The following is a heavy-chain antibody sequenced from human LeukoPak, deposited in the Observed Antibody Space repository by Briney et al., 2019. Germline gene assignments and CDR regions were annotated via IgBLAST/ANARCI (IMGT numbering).Heavy chain of an antibody. D-gene: IGHD4-17*01. V-gene: IGHV4-31*03. CDR3: ARTAGGDAYFDY. Sequence: PSQTLSLTCTVSGGSIGSDTDYWSWIRQHPGKGLEWIGYIYDSGTIYYNPSLQSRVSISVDPSKTQFSLRVNSVTGADTAVYYCARTAGGDAYFDYWGRGTLVTVSS. J-gene: IGHJ4*02. CDR1: GGSIGSDTDY. CDR2: IYDSGTI.